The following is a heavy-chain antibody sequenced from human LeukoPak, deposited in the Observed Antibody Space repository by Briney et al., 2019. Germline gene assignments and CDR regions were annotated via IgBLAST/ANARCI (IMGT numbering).Heavy chain of an antibody. D-gene: IGHD6-13*01. J-gene: IGHJ6*03. V-gene: IGHV3-20*04. Sequence: GGSLRLSCAASGFTFDDYGVNWVRQAPGKGLEWVSGINWNGGSTGYTDSVKGRFTISRDNANNSLYLQMNSLRAEDTALYYCAKLIAPAPTWYMDVWGKGTTVTVSS. CDR2: INWNGGST. CDR1: GFTFDDYG. CDR3: AKLIAPAPTWYMDV.